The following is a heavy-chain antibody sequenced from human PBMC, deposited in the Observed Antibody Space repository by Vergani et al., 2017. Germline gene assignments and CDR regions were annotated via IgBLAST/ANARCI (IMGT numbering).Heavy chain of an antibody. CDR3: ARDFPPYSSGFKPGERGYYYYGMDV. J-gene: IGHJ6*02. CDR1: GGSISSYY. Sequence: QVQLQESGPGLVKPSETLSLTCTVSGGSISSYYWSWIRQPPGKGLEWIGYIYYSGSTNYNPSLKSRVTIAVDTSKNQFSLNLSSETAADTAVYYCARDFPPYSSGFKPGERGYYYYGMDVWGQGTTVTVSS. D-gene: IGHD6-19*01. V-gene: IGHV4-59*01. CDR2: IYYSGST.